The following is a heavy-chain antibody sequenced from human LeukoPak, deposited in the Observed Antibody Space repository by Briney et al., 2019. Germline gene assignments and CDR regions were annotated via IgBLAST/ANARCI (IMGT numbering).Heavy chain of an antibody. V-gene: IGHV1-2*02. CDR3: ARYSRRSGYDDPDY. Sequence: ASVKVSCKASGHMFTRYYMHGVRLAPGQGLEWMGCVYPNTGATNYAQKFQGRVTMTRDTSMSIAYMELSRLRTDDTAMYYCARYSRRSGYDDPDYCGQGTLDTVSS. CDR2: VYPNTGAT. D-gene: IGHD5-12*01. J-gene: IGHJ4*02. CDR1: GHMFTRYY.